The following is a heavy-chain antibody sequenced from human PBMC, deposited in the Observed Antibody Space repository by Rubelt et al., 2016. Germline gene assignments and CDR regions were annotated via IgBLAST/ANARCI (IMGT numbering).Heavy chain of an antibody. V-gene: IGHV1-46*01. D-gene: IGHD4-17*01. Sequence: QVQLVQSGAEVKKPGASVKVSCKASGYTFTSYYMHWVRQAPGQGLEWMGIINPSGGRTSYEQKFPGRVTMPRDTSTSTVYMELSSLRSGDTAVYYCARAASTVTTLLDLGYWGQGTLVTVSS. CDR3: ARAASTVTTLLDLGY. CDR2: INPSGGRT. CDR1: GYTFTSYY. J-gene: IGHJ4*02.